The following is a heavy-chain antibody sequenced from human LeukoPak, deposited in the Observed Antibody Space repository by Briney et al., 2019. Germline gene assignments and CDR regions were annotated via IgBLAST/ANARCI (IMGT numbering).Heavy chain of an antibody. J-gene: IGHJ4*02. CDR3: ARGFYGSGSPFDY. Sequence: GGSLEISCQGSGSRFTSYWISGVRQLPGKGLEGRGRIDPSDSYTNYSPSFQGHVTISVDQSISTAYLQWSSLKASDTAMYYCARGFYGSGSPFDYWGQGTLVTVSS. CDR2: IDPSDSYT. D-gene: IGHD3-10*01. CDR1: GSRFTSYW. V-gene: IGHV5-10-1*01.